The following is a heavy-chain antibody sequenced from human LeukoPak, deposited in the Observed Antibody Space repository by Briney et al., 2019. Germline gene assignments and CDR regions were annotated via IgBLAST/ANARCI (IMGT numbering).Heavy chain of an antibody. CDR2: IYYSGST. J-gene: IGHJ4*02. D-gene: IGHD3-22*01. V-gene: IGHV4-59*01. CDR3: ARDRPPYYYDSSGYYFDY. Sequence: SETLSLTCTVSGGSISSYYWSWIRQPPGKGLEWIGYIYYSGSTNYNPSLKSRVTISVDTSKNQFSLKLSSVTAADTAVYYCARDRPPYYYDSSGYYFDYWGQGTLVTVSS. CDR1: GGSISSYY.